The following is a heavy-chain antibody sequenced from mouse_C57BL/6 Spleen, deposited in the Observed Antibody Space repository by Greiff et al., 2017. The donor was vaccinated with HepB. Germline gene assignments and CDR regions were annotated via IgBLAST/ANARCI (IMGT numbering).Heavy chain of an antibody. Sequence: EVQLVESGGDLVKPGGSLKLSCAASGFTFSSYGMSWVRQTPDKRLECVATISSGGSYTYYPDSVKGRFTISRDNAKNTLYLQMSSLKSEDTAMYYCARRELVGYYFDYWGQGTTLTVSS. CDR1: GFTFSSYG. CDR2: ISSGGSYT. CDR3: ARRELVGYYFDY. J-gene: IGHJ2*01. V-gene: IGHV5-6*01.